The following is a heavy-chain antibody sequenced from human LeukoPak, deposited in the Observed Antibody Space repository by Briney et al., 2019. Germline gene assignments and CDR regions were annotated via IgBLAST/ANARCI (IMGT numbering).Heavy chain of an antibody. D-gene: IGHD4-17*01. CDR3: ARETGSAVGSTDFDY. CDR2: ISYDGSNK. V-gene: IGHV3-30-3*01. J-gene: IGHJ4*02. CDR1: GFTFSSYA. Sequence: GGSLRLSCAASGFTFSSYAIHWVRQAPGKGLEWVAVISYDGSNKYHADSVKGRFTISRDNSKNTLYLQMNSLRAEDTAVYYCARETGSAVGSTDFDYWGQGTLVTVSS.